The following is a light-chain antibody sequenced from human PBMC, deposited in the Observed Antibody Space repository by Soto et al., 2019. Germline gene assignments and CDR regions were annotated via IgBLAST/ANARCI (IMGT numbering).Light chain of an antibody. Sequence: QSALTQPASVSGSPGQSITISCTGTSSDVGAYNYVSWYQQHPGKAPKLMIYEVSNRPSGVSNRVSGSKSGNTASLTISGLQAEDEADYYCTSYTSSNTWVFGGGTKVTVL. CDR3: TSYTSSNTWV. J-gene: IGLJ2*01. V-gene: IGLV2-14*01. CDR1: SSDVGAYNY. CDR2: EVS.